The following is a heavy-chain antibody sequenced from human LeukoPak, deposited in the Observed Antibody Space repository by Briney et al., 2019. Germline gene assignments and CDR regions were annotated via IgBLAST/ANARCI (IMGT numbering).Heavy chain of an antibody. CDR3: SKGYGMDV. V-gene: IGHV3-23*01. CDR1: GFNFPSYA. CDR2: FRGKGGYT. J-gene: IGHJ6*02. Sequence: PGGSLRLSCAASGFNFPSYAMNWVRQAPGKGLEWVSTFRGKGGYTSYASSVQGRFTISRDDSRDTLFLQMNSLRVEDTAKYYCSKGYGMDVWGQGTTVIVSS.